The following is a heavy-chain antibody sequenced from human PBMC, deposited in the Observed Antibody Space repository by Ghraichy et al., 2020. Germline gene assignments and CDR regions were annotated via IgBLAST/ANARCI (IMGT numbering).Heavy chain of an antibody. D-gene: IGHD1-26*01. CDR2: ISCSGGST. CDR3: AKWNSGSHDVHY. V-gene: IGHV3-23*01. J-gene: IGHJ4*02. Sequence: GGSLRLSCAASGFTFSSYAMSWVRQAPGKGLEWVSAISCSGGSTYYADSVKGRFTISRDNSKNTLYLQMNSLRAEDTALYYCAKWNSGSHDVHYWGQGTLVTVSS. CDR1: GFTFSSYA.